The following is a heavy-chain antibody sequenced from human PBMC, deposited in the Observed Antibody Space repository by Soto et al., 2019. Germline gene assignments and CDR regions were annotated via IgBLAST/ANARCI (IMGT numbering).Heavy chain of an antibody. D-gene: IGHD2-15*01. Sequence: PGGSLRPSCAASGFTFSSYAMSWVRQAPGKGLRWVSAISGSGGSTYYADSVKGRFTISRDNSKNTLYLQMNSLRAEDTAVYYCAKVVVAATPRSRLRYYFDYWGQGTLVTVSS. J-gene: IGHJ4*02. CDR3: AKVVVAATPRSRLRYYFDY. V-gene: IGHV3-23*01. CDR1: GFTFSSYA. CDR2: ISGSGGST.